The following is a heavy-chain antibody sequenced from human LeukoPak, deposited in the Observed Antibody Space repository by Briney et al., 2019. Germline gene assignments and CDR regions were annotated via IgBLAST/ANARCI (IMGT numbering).Heavy chain of an antibody. CDR3: ARDLTGYSSGWYY. Sequence: PETLSLTCAVSGGSLSSSHWWSWARQPPGKGLEWIGEIYHSGSTHYNPSLKSRVTISVDKSKNQFSLKLSSVTAADTAVYYCARDLTGYSSGWYYWGQGTLVTVSS. V-gene: IGHV4-4*03. CDR1: GGSLSSSHW. CDR2: IYHSGST. D-gene: IGHD6-19*01. J-gene: IGHJ4*02.